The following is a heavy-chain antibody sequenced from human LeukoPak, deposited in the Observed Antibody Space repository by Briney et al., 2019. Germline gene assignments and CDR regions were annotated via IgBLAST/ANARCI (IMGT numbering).Heavy chain of an antibody. CDR2: LISSGTTT. J-gene: IGHJ4*02. D-gene: IGHD5-18*01. CDR3: AKNAGYSYGLYYFDY. CDR1: GFPFSNYA. V-gene: IGHV3-23*01. Sequence: GGSLRLSCAASGFPFSNYAMSWVRQAPGKGLEWVSSLISSGTTTYYADSVKGRFTISRDNSRNTAHLQMDSLRAEDSAVYYCAKNAGYSYGLYYFDYWGQGTLVTVSS.